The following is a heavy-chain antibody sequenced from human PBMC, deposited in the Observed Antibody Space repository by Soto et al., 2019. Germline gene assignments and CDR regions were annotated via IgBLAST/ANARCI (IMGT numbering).Heavy chain of an antibody. CDR3: AKVLSRIAAAGTQPFDY. CDR2: ISWNSGSI. CDR1: GFTFDDYA. V-gene: IGHV3-9*01. Sequence: GGSLRLSCAASGFTFDDYAMHWVRQAPGKGLEWVSGISWNSGSIGYADSVKGRFTISRDNAKSSLYLQMNSLRAEDTALYYCAKVLSRIAAAGTQPFDYWGQGTLVTVSS. J-gene: IGHJ4*02. D-gene: IGHD6-13*01.